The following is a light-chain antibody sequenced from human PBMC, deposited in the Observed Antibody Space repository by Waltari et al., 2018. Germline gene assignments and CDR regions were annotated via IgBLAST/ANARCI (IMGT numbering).Light chain of an antibody. CDR3: QQRANWPPIT. CDR1: QSVCRQ. J-gene: IGKJ5*01. V-gene: IGKV3-11*01. CDR2: DAS. Sequence: EIVLTQSPATLSLSPGETGTLSCRASQSVCRQLAWYQQKPGQSPRLLIYDASSRATGIPARFSGSGSGTDFTLTISGLEPEDFAVYYCQQRANWPPITFGQGTRLEIK.